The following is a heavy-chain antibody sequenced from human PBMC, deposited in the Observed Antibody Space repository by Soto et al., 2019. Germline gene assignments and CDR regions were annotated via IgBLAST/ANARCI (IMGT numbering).Heavy chain of an antibody. V-gene: IGHV4-59*01. Sequence: QVQLQESGPGLVKPSETLSLTCTVSGGSISSYYWSWIRQPPGKGLEWIGYIYYSGSTNYNPSLKSRVTISVDTSKNQFSLKLSSVTAAETAVYYCASYKDCSGGSCYSGVWFDPWGQGTLVTVSS. CDR3: ASYKDCSGGSCYSGVWFDP. CDR2: IYYSGST. CDR1: GGSISSYY. D-gene: IGHD2-15*01. J-gene: IGHJ5*02.